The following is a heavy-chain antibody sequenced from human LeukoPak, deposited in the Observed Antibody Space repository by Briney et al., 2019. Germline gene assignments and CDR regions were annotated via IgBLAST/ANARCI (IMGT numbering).Heavy chain of an antibody. V-gene: IGHV4-34*01. J-gene: IGHJ6*02. CDR1: GGSFSGYY. D-gene: IGHD5-18*01. CDR2: INHSGST. Sequence: SETLSLTCAVYGGSFSGYYWSWIRQPPGKGLEWIGEINHSGSTNYNPSLKSRVTISVDTSKNQFSLKLSSVTAADTAVYYCARGPDTAMVIDYYYYGMDVWGQGTTVTVSS. CDR3: ARGPDTAMVIDYYYYGMDV.